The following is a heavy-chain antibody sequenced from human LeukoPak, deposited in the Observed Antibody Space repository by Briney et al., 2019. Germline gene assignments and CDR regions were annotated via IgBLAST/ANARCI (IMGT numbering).Heavy chain of an antibody. CDR2: IYYSGST. D-gene: IGHD5-18*01. CDR3: ARRGYSYGEIFESGFRDAFDI. V-gene: IGHV4-59*08. J-gene: IGHJ3*02. Sequence: SETLSLTCTVSGGSISSYYWSWIRQPPGKGLEWIGYIYYSGSTNYNPSLKSRVTISVDTSKNQFSLKLSPVTAADTAVYYCARRGYSYGEIFESGFRDAFDIWGQGTMVTVSS. CDR1: GGSISSYY.